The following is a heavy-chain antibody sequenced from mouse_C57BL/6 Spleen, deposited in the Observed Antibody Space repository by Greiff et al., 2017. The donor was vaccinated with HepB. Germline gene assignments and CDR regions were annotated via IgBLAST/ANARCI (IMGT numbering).Heavy chain of an antibody. CDR2: ISSGGDYI. CDR3: TRGILTGTEYFDV. D-gene: IGHD4-1*01. Sequence: EVKVVESGEGLVKPGGSLKLPCAASGFTFSSYAMSWVRQTPEMRLEWVAYISSGGDYIYYADTVKGRFTISRDNARNTLYLQMSSLKSEDTAMYYCTRGILTGTEYFDVWGTGTTVTVSS. J-gene: IGHJ1*03. V-gene: IGHV5-9-1*02. CDR1: GFTFSSYA.